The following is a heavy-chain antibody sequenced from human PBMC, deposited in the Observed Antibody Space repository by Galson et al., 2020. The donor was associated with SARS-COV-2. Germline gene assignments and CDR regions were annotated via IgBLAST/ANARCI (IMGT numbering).Heavy chain of an antibody. CDR1: GFTFDDYA. D-gene: IGHD3-10*01. J-gene: IGHJ4*02. V-gene: IGHV3-9*01. CDR2: ISWNSGSI. CDR3: AVGELLAPFDY. Sequence: GGSLRLSCAASGFTFDDYAMHWVRQAPGKGLEWVSGISWNSGSIGYADSVKGRFTISRDNAKNSLYLQMNSLRAEDTALYYCAVGELLAPFDYWGQGTLVTVSS.